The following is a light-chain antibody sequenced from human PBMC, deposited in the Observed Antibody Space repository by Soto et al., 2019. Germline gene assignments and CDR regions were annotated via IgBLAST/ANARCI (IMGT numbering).Light chain of an antibody. Sequence: EIVVTQSPATLSVSPGERATLSCRASQNISSNLAWYQQKPGQAPRLLIYGASSRATDIPARFSGSGSVTEFTLTISSLQSQDFAVYYCQQYNNWWTFGQGTKVEIK. CDR2: GAS. CDR3: QQYNNWWT. CDR1: QNISSN. V-gene: IGKV3-15*01. J-gene: IGKJ1*01.